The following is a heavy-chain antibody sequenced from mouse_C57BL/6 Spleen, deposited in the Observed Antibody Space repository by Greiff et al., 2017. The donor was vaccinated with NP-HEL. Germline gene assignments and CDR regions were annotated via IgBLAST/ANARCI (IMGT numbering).Heavy chain of an antibody. J-gene: IGHJ1*03. CDR1: GFTFSSYA. D-gene: IGHD1-1*01. CDR2: ISSGGDYI. Sequence: EVQLQESGEGLVKPGGSLKLSCAASGFTFSSYAMSWVRQTPEKRLEWVAYISSGGDYIYYADTVKGRFTISRDNARNTLYLQMSSLKSEDTAMYYCTRVDSYGISYSYWDFDVWGTGTTVTVSS. CDR3: TRVDSYGISYSYWDFDV. V-gene: IGHV5-9-1*02.